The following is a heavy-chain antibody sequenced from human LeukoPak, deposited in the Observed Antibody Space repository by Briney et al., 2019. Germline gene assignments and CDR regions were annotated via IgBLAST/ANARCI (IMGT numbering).Heavy chain of an antibody. D-gene: IGHD6-19*01. CDR2: ISGSGGQK. Sequence: SGGSLRLSCAASGFTFSNYALSWVRQAPGKGLEWVSLISGSGGQKDYADSVEGRFTISRDNSRNTLNLQTNSLKAEDTAVYYCAKHVWTSVWFFDYWGQGTLVTVSS. CDR1: GFTFSNYA. CDR3: AKHVWTSVWFFDY. J-gene: IGHJ4*02. V-gene: IGHV3-23*01.